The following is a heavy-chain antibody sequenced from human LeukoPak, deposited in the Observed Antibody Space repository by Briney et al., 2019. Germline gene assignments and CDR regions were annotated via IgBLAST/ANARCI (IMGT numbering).Heavy chain of an antibody. CDR2: IKEDGSDK. J-gene: IGHJ5*02. CDR1: GFMFSSSW. Sequence: PGGSLRLSCAASGFMFSSSWMAWVRQAPGKGLEWVANIKEDGSDKNYVDSMKGRFTISRDNAKNSLYLQMNSLRAEDTAVYYCARVQFQWFDPWGQGTLVTVSS. V-gene: IGHV3-7*01. CDR3: ARVQFQWFDP. D-gene: IGHD6-19*01.